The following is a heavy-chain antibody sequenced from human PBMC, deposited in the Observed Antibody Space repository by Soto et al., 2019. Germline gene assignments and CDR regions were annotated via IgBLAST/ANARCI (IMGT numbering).Heavy chain of an antibody. D-gene: IGHD3-22*01. CDR1: GDTFSSYA. CDR3: ARERSRYDRSGYYRPDY. CDR2: IIPILGTP. J-gene: IGHJ4*02. V-gene: IGHV1-69*10. Sequence: SVKVSCKASGDTFSSYAISWVRQAPGQGLEWMGGIIPILGTPNYTQKFQGRVTITADKSTSTAYMELSSLRSEDTAVYYCARERSRYDRSGYYRPDYWGQGTLVTVSS.